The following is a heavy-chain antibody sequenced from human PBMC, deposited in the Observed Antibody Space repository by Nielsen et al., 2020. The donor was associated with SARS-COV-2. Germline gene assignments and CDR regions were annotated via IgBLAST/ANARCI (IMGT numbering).Heavy chain of an antibody. Sequence: SETLSLTCTVSGGSISSYYWSWIRQPPGKGLEWIGYIYYSGSTNYNPSLKSRVTISVDKSKNQFSLKLSSVTAADTAVYYCARFTVAGTDVYWGQGTLVTVSS. CDR3: ARFTVAGTDVY. V-gene: IGHV4-59*12. CDR2: IYYSGST. CDR1: GGSISSYY. J-gene: IGHJ4*02. D-gene: IGHD6-19*01.